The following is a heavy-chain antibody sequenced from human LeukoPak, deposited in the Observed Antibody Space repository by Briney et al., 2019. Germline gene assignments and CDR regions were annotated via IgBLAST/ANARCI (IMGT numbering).Heavy chain of an antibody. J-gene: IGHJ4*02. CDR3: ARLTAARRGYFDY. Sequence: SETLSLTCTVSGGSISSHYWSWIRQPPGKGLEWIGYIYYSGSTNYNPSLKSRVTISVDTSKNQFSLKLSSVTAADTAVYYCARLTAARRGYFDYWGQGTLVTVSS. CDR2: IYYSGST. D-gene: IGHD6-6*01. CDR1: GGSISSHY. V-gene: IGHV4-59*08.